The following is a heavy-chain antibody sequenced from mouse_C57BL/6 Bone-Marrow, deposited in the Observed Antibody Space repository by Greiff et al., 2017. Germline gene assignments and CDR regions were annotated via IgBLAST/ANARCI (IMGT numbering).Heavy chain of an antibody. J-gene: IGHJ3*01. CDR2: INPNNGGT. V-gene: IGHV1-18*01. CDR1: GYTFTDYK. D-gene: IGHD2-3*01. CDR3: ARGDGYYVSFAY. Sequence: VQLQQSGPELVKPGASVKIPCKASGYTFTDYKMDWVKQSHGKSLEWIGDINPNNGGTIYNQKFKGKATLTVDKSSRTAYMGLRSLTSDDTAVYYCARGDGYYVSFAYWGQGTLVTVSA.